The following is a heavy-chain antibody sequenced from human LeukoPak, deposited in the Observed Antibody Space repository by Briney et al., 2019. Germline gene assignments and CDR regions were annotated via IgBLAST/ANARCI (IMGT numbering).Heavy chain of an antibody. D-gene: IGHD2/OR15-2a*01. CDR1: GFTFSTYA. CDR2: ISTSGDTT. V-gene: IGHV3-23*01. J-gene: IGHJ4*02. CDR3: ARGSPLSYYFDC. Sequence: GGSLRLSCAASGFTFSTYAMHWVRQAPGKGLEWVSIISTSGDTTYYAGSVKGRFTISRDNSKNTLFLQMNSLRAEDTAVYYCARGSPLSYYFDCWGQGTLVTVSS.